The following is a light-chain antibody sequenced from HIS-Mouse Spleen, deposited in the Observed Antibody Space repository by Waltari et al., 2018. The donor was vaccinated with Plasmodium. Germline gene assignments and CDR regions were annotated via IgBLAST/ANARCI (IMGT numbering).Light chain of an antibody. V-gene: IGKV1-39*01. CDR3: QQNYSTSCT. J-gene: IGKJ1*01. Sequence: DIQMTQSPSSLSASAGDRVTLTCRASQSISSYLNWYQQKPGKAPKLLIYAASTLQSGVPARFSGSGSGTDFTLTISSLQPEDFATYYCQQNYSTSCTFGQGTKVEIK. CDR2: AAS. CDR1: QSISSY.